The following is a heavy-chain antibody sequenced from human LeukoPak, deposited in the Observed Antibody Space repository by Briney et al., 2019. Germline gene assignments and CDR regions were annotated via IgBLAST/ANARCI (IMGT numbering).Heavy chain of an antibody. CDR2: IIPIFGTA. CDR1: GGTFSSYA. D-gene: IGHD1-26*01. Sequence: ASVKVSCKASGGTFSSYAISWVRQAPGQGLEWMGGIIPIFGTANYAQKFQGRVTITADESTSTAYMELSSLRSEDTAVYYCAKYGVGATSAFDYWGQGTLVTVSS. J-gene: IGHJ4*02. CDR3: AKYGVGATSAFDY. V-gene: IGHV1-69*13.